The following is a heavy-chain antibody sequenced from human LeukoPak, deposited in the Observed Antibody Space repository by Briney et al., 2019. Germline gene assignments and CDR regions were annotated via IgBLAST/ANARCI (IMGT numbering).Heavy chain of an antibody. Sequence: SETLSLTCTVSGGSISSGRYYWSWIRQPAGKGLEWIGRIYTSGNTNYNPSLKSRVTISVDTSKNQFSLKLSSVTAADTAVYYCARDTLAGRPSLSEYYFDYWGPGNPGHRLL. V-gene: IGHV4-61*02. CDR2: IYTSGNT. J-gene: IGHJ4*02. CDR3: ARDTLAGRPSLSEYYFDY. CDR1: GGSISSGRYY. D-gene: IGHD6-6*01.